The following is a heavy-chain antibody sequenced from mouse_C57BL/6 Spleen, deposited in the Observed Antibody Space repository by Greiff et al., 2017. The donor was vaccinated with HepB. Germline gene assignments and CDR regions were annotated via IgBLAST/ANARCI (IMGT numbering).Heavy chain of an antibody. CDR3: ARGGNYADWYFDV. J-gene: IGHJ1*03. Sequence: QVHVKQPGAELVKPGASVKLSCKASGYTFTSYWMHWVKQRPGQGLEWIGMIHPNSGSTNYNEKFKSKATLTVDKSSSTAYMQLSSLTSEDSAVYYCARGGNYADWYFDVWGTGTTVTVSS. D-gene: IGHD2-1*01. V-gene: IGHV1-64*01. CDR2: IHPNSGST. CDR1: GYTFTSYW.